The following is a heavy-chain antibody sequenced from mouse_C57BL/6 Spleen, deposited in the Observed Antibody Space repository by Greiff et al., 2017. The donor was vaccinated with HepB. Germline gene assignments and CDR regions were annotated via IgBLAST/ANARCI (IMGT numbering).Heavy chain of an antibody. CDR2: IYPGSGNT. D-gene: IGHD2-2*01. Sequence: VQLQQSGPELVKPGASVKISCKASGYSFTSYYIHWVKQRPGQGLEWIGWIYPGSGNTKYNEKFKGKATLTADTSSSTAYMQLSSLTSEDSAVYYCARRGIYYGYDGGYYYAMDYWGQGTSVTVSS. V-gene: IGHV1-66*01. J-gene: IGHJ4*01. CDR1: GYSFTSYY. CDR3: ARRGIYYGYDGGYYYAMDY.